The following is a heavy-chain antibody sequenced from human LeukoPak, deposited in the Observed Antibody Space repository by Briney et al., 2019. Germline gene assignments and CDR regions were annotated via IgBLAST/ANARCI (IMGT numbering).Heavy chain of an antibody. Sequence: GESLRISCQTSGFIFTTYWIGWVRQMPGKGLEWMGIIYPGDSDTRYSPSFQGQVTISADKSISTAYLQWSSLKASDTAMYYCARHAYYYDSSGYYRWGQGTLVTVSS. CDR3: ARHAYYYDSSGYYR. D-gene: IGHD3-22*01. CDR2: IYPGDSDT. CDR1: GFIFTTYW. V-gene: IGHV5-51*01. J-gene: IGHJ4*02.